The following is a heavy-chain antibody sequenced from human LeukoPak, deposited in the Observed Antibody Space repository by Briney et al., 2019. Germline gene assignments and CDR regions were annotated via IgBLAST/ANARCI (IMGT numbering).Heavy chain of an antibody. D-gene: IGHD1-26*01. CDR1: GFTFSTYW. CDR2: IISDGSST. Sequence: GGSLRPSCAPSGFTFSTYWMHWVRQAPGKGLVWVSRIISDGSSTSYADSVKGRFTISRDNAKSTLYLQINSLRAEDTAVYYCARDRKWELTFDYWGQGTLVTVSS. J-gene: IGHJ4*02. CDR3: ARDRKWELTFDY. V-gene: IGHV3-74*01.